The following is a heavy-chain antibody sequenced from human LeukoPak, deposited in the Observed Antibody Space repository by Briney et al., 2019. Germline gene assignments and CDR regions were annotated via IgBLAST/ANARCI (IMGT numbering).Heavy chain of an antibody. CDR3: ARDPLGDYGGNSWGGYYFDY. CDR2: ISSSSSYI. Sequence: GGSLRLSCAASGFTLSSYSMNWVRQAPGKGLEWVSSISSSSSYIYYADSVKGRFTISRDNAKNSLYLQMNSLRAEDTAVYYCARDPLGDYGGNSWGGYYFDYWGQGTLVAVSS. J-gene: IGHJ4*02. CDR1: GFTLSSYS. D-gene: IGHD4-23*01. V-gene: IGHV3-21*01.